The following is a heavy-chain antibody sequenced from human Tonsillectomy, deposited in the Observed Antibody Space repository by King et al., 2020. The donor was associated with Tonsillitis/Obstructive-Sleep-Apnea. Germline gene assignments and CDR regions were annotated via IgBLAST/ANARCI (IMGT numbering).Heavy chain of an antibody. CDR1: GFTFSNYG. D-gene: IGHD4-11*01. CDR3: AKDTYSKYGYYYYYGMDV. V-gene: IGHV3-30*18. J-gene: IGHJ6*02. CDR2: ISYDGSNK. Sequence: VQLVESGGGVVQPGRSLRLSCAASGFTFSNYGMHWVRQAPGKGLEWVALISYDGSNKYYADSVKGRFTISRDNSKNTLYLQMNSLRAEDTAVYYCAKDTYSKYGYYYYYGMDVWGQGTTVTVSS.